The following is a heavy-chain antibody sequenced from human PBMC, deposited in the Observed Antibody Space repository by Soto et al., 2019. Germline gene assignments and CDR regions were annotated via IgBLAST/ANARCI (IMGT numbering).Heavy chain of an antibody. CDR1: GGSISSYY. J-gene: IGHJ6*02. CDR3: ARGIAVAGTYYYYGMDV. D-gene: IGHD6-19*01. CDR2: IYTSGST. Sequence: QVQLQESGPGLVKPSETLSLTCTVSGGSISSYYWSWIRQPAGKGLEWIGRIYTSGSTNYNPSLKRRVTMSVDTSKNQFSLKLSSVTAADTAVYYCARGIAVAGTYYYYGMDVWGQGTTVTVSS. V-gene: IGHV4-4*07.